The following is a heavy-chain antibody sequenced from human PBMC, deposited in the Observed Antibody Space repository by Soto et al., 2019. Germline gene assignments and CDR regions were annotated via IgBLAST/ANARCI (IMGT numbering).Heavy chain of an antibody. Sequence: PGGSLRLSCAASGFTFSSYAMSWVRQPPGTGLEWIGEINHSGSTNYNPSLKSRVTISVDTSKNQFSLKLTSVTAADTAVYYCARDKITGLLDYWGQGTLVTVSS. CDR1: GFTFSSYA. V-gene: IGHV4-34*01. J-gene: IGHJ4*02. CDR3: ARDKITGLLDY. CDR2: INHSGST. D-gene: IGHD2-8*02.